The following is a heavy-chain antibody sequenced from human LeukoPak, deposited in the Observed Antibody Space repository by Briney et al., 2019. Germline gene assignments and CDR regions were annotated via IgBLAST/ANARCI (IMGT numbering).Heavy chain of an antibody. V-gene: IGHV4-59*12. CDR1: GGSISPYY. Sequence: SETLSLTCTVSGGSISPYYWSWIRQTPGKGLEWIGYILYSGTTTNYNPFLKSLVTISVDTSKNQFSLKLSSVTAADTAVYYCARGSAAGLGFDYWGQGTLVTVSS. CDR2: ILYSGTT. CDR3: ARGSAAGLGFDY. D-gene: IGHD6-25*01. J-gene: IGHJ4*02.